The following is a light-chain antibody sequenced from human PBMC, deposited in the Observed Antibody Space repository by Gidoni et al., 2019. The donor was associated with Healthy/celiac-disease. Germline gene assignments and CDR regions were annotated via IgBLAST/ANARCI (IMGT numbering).Light chain of an antibody. Sequence: DIQMTQSPSSLSASVGDRVTITCQASQDISNYLNWYQQKPGKAPKLLRYDSSNLETGVPSRFSGSGAGTDFTFTISSLQPEVIASYYCQQYDNLPYTFXQXTKLEIK. CDR2: DSS. V-gene: IGKV1-33*01. CDR1: QDISNY. CDR3: QQYDNLPYT. J-gene: IGKJ2*01.